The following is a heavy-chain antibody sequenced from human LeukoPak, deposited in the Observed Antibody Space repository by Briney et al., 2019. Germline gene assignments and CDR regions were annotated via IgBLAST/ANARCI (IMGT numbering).Heavy chain of an antibody. D-gene: IGHD3-3*01. V-gene: IGHV3-30*01. J-gene: IGHJ4*02. Sequence: GGSLRLSCAASGFTFSSYAMHWVRQAPGKGLEWVAVISYDGSNKYYADSVKGRFTISRDNSKNTLYLQMNSLRAEDTAVYYCARDQEGLYYDFWSGYPLALDYWGQGTLVTVSS. CDR1: GFTFSSYA. CDR3: ARDQEGLYYDFWSGYPLALDY. CDR2: ISYDGSNK.